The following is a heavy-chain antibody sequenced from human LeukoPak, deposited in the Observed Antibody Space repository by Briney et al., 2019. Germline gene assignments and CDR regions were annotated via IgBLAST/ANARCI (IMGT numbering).Heavy chain of an antibody. D-gene: IGHD2-15*01. CDR1: GGSISSSSYY. CDR3: ATGGTVAALDY. V-gene: IGHV4-39*07. Sequence: SETLSLTCTVSGGSISSSSYYWGWIRQPPGKGLEWIGSIYYSGSTYYNPSLKSRVTITVDTSRKQFSLKLNSVTAADTAVYYCATGGTVAALDYWGQGTLVTVSS. CDR2: IYYSGST. J-gene: IGHJ4*02.